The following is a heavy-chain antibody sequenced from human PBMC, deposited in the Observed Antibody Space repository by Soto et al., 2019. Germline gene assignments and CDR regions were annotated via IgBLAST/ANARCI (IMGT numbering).Heavy chain of an antibody. CDR2: AHHSGRT. V-gene: IGHV4-4*02. Sequence: QVQLQESGPGLVKPSGTLSLTCTVSGGSMTTSNWWNCVRQSPGKGLEWIGEAHHSGRTNYNPSLKSRVTISVDKSKNHFSLKLSSVTAADTAVYYCARSEATGLDHWGQGTLVTVSS. CDR3: ARSEATGLDH. J-gene: IGHJ4*02. D-gene: IGHD1-26*01. CDR1: GGSMTTSNW.